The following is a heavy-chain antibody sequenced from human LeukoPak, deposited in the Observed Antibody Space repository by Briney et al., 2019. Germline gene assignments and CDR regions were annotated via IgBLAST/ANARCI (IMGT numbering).Heavy chain of an antibody. CDR3: AREPYSSSWHLRYFDY. CDR1: GGSFSGYY. Sequence: PSETLSLTCAVYGGSFSGYYWSWIRQPPGKGLEWIGEINHSGSTNYNPSLKSRVTISVDTSKNQFSLKLSSVTAADTAVYYCAREPYSSSWHLRYFDYRGQGTLVTVSS. D-gene: IGHD6-13*01. V-gene: IGHV4-34*01. J-gene: IGHJ4*02. CDR2: INHSGST.